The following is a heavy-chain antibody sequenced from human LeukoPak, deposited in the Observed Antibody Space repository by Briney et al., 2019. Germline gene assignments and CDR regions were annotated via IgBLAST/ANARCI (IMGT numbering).Heavy chain of an antibody. V-gene: IGHV3-21*01. D-gene: IGHD3-10*01. CDR1: GFTFSSYS. CDR2: ISSSSSYI. J-gene: IGHJ4*02. Sequence: GGSLRLFCAASGFTFSSYSMKWVRQAPGKGLEWVSSISSSSSYIYYADSVKGRFTISRDNAKNSLYLQMNSLRAEDTAVYYCARAGPYGFDYWGQGTLVTVSS. CDR3: ARAGPYGFDY.